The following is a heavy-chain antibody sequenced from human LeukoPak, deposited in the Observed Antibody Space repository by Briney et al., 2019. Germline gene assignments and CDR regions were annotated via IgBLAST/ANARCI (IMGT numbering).Heavy chain of an antibody. CDR3: ARENCPDYGDYRWFDP. V-gene: IGHV1-2*02. CDR2: INPNSGGT. Sequence: ASVKVSCKASGYTFTGYFMHWVRQAPGQGLEWMGWINPNSGGTNYAQKFQGRVTMTRDTSTSTVYMELSSLRSEDTAVYYCARENCPDYGDYRWFDPWGQGTLVTVSS. D-gene: IGHD4-17*01. CDR1: GYTFTGYF. J-gene: IGHJ5*02.